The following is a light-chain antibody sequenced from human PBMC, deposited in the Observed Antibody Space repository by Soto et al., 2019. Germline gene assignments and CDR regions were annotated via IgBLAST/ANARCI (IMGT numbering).Light chain of an antibody. Sequence: NFMLTQPHSVSESPGKTVTISCTRSSGSIASNYVQWYQQRPGSAPTSVIYDDNRRPSGVPDRFSGSIDSSSNSASLTISGLKTEDEADYYCHXXXXDNVIFGGGTKLTVL. CDR1: SGSIASNY. CDR3: HXXXXDNVI. V-gene: IGLV6-57*04. J-gene: IGLJ2*01. CDR2: DDN.